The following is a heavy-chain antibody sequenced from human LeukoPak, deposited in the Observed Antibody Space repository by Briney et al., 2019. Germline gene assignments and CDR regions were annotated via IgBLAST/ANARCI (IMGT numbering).Heavy chain of an antibody. CDR2: IYYSGST. D-gene: IGHD3-10*01. J-gene: IGHJ5*02. CDR3: ARGSVRGEFDP. CDR1: GGSISSYY. V-gene: IGHV4-59*01. Sequence: SETLSLTCTVSGGSISSYYWSWIRQTPGKGLEWIGYIYYSGSTNFNPSLKSRVTMSVDTSKNQFSLKLSSVTAADTAVYSCARGSVRGEFDPWGQGTLATVSS.